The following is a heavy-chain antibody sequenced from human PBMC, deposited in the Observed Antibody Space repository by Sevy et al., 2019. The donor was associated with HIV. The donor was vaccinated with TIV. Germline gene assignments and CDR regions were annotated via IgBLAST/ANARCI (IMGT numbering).Heavy chain of an antibody. J-gene: IGHJ4*02. CDR1: GFNFNTYA. D-gene: IGHD6-19*01. CDR3: GRGGWSSAFDY. Sequence: GGSLRLSCAASGFNFNTYAMTWVRQAPGKGLECSSLISGSGDNAYYADSVKCRFTISRDNSKNTLYLQMNSLRAEDTAVYCCGRGGWSSAFDYWGQGTLVTVSS. CDR2: ISGSGDNA. V-gene: IGHV3-23*01.